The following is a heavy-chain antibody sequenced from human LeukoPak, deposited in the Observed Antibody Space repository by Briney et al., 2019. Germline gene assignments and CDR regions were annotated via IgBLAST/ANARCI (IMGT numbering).Heavy chain of an antibody. Sequence: SETLSLTRTVSGGSISSYYWSWIRQPPGKGLEWIGYIYTSGSTNYNPSLKSRVTISVDTSKNQFSLKLSSVTAADTAVYYCARLRGVAATLRDWFDPWGQGTLVTVSS. CDR3: ARLRGVAATLRDWFDP. V-gene: IGHV4-4*09. CDR1: GGSISSYY. D-gene: IGHD2-15*01. CDR2: IYTSGST. J-gene: IGHJ5*02.